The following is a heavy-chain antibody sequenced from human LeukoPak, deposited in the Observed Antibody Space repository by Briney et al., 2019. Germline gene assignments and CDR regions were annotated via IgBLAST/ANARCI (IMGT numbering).Heavy chain of an antibody. CDR3: AMLIAVAGIYDY. CDR1: GYTFTCYY. V-gene: IGHV1-2*06. Sequence: ASVKVSCKASGYTFTCYYMHWVRQAPGQGLEWMGRINPNSGGTNYAQKFQGRVTMTRDTSISTAYMELSRLRSDDTAVYCCAMLIAVAGIYDYWGQGTLVTVSS. CDR2: INPNSGGT. J-gene: IGHJ4*02. D-gene: IGHD6-19*01.